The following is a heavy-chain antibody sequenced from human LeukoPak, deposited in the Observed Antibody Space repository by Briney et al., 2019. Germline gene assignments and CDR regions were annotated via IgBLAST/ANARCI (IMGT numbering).Heavy chain of an antibody. CDR3: AKDMGWTVVRGVGLDY. CDR2: ISWDGGST. J-gene: IGHJ4*02. CDR1: GFTFDDYA. V-gene: IGHV3-43D*03. D-gene: IGHD3-10*01. Sequence: GGSLRLSCAASGFTFDDYAMHWVRQAPGKGLEWVSLISWDGGSTYYVDSVKGRFTISRDNGKNSLYLQMNSLRAEDTALYYCAKDMGWTVVRGVGLDYWGQGTLVTVSS.